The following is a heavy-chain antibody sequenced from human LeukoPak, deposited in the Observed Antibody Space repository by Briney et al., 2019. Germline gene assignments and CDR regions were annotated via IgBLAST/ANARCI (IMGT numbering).Heavy chain of an antibody. CDR3: AKAHSGGSGMFFVFDY. Sequence: TGGSLRLSCAASGFTFSSYAMSWVRQAPGKGLEWVSAISGSGGSTYYADSVKGRFTISRDNSKNTLYLQMNSLRAEDTAVYYRAKAHSGGSGMFFVFDYWGQEPWSPSPQ. CDR2: ISGSGGST. J-gene: IGHJ4*01. CDR1: GFTFSSYA. D-gene: IGHD3-10*01. V-gene: IGHV3-23*01.